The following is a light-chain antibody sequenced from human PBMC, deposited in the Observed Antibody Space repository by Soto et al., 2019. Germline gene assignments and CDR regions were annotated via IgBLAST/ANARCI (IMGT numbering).Light chain of an antibody. CDR3: QQYYDWPRT. V-gene: IGKV3-15*01. J-gene: IGKJ1*01. CDR1: QSVSSN. CDR2: GES. Sequence: EIVITQSPATLSVSPGERAPLSCRASQSVSSNLAWYQQKPGQAPRLLIYGESARATGIPARFSGSGSGTEFTLTISSLQSEDFAVYFCQQYYDWPRTFGQGTKVDI.